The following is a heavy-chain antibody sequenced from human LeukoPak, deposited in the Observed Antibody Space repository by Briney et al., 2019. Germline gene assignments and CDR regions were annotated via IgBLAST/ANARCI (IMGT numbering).Heavy chain of an antibody. CDR1: GVSISSSNSY. CDR2: IYYSGNT. Sequence: SETLSLTCTVSGVSISSSNSYWGWIRQPPGKGLEWIGSIYYSGNTYYNASLKSQVSISIDTSKNQFSLRLTSVTAADTAVYYCARHAFLYDYVWGSYRPTYYFDYWGQGTLVTVSS. CDR3: ARHAFLYDYVWGSYRPTYYFDY. D-gene: IGHD3-16*02. J-gene: IGHJ4*02. V-gene: IGHV4-39*01.